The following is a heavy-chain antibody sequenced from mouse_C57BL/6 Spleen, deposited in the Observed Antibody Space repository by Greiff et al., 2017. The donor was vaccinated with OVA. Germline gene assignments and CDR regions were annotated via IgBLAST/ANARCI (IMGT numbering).Heavy chain of an antibody. CDR3: ARHKTGTGGYAMDY. CDR2: IWSDGST. Sequence: VKLVESGPGLVAPSQSLSITCTVSGFSLTSYGVHWVRQPPGKGLEWLVVIWSDGSTTYNSALKSRLSISKDNSKSQVFLKMNSLQTDDTAMYYCARHKTGTGGYAMDYWGQGTSVTVSS. J-gene: IGHJ4*01. CDR1: GFSLTSYG. D-gene: IGHD4-1*01. V-gene: IGHV2-6-1*01.